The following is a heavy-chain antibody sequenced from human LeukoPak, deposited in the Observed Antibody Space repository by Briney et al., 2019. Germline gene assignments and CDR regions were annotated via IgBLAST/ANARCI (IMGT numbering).Heavy chain of an antibody. J-gene: IGHJ4*02. CDR2: IIPIFGTA. D-gene: IGHD2-15*01. Sequence: RASVKVSSKASGGTFTIYAISWVRQAPGQGLEWMGGIIPIFGTANYAQKFQGRVTITADKSTSTAYMELSSLRSEDTAVYYCARGYCSGGSCYCFDYWGQGTLVTVAS. CDR3: ARGYCSGGSCYCFDY. CDR1: GGTFTIYA. V-gene: IGHV1-69*06.